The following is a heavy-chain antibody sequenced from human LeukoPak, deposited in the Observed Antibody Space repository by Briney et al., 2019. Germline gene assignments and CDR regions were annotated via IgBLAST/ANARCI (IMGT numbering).Heavy chain of an antibody. V-gene: IGHV4-59*01. J-gene: IGHJ3*01. CDR1: VGSISSYY. Sequence: SETLSLTCTVSVGSISSYYWIWIRQPPGEKLEWIGYLYYSGSTNYNPSLGSRVTISADSSKNQFSLKLTSVTAADTAVYYCARDAKLLGAFDLWGPGTMVTVSS. CDR2: LYYSGST. CDR3: ARDAKLLGAFDL.